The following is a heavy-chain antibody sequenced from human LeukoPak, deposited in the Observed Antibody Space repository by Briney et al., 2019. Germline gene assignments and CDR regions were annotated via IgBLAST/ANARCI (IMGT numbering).Heavy chain of an antibody. J-gene: IGHJ4*02. CDR2: IYYSGST. V-gene: IGHV4-59*01. CDR3: ARGMGDGYKYPNY. CDR1: GGSISSYY. D-gene: IGHD5-24*01. Sequence: SETLSLTCTDSGGSISSYYWSWIRQPPGKGLEWIGYIYYSGSTNYNPSLKSRVTISVDTSKNQFSLKLSSVTAADTAVYYCARGMGDGYKYPNYWGQGTLVTVSS.